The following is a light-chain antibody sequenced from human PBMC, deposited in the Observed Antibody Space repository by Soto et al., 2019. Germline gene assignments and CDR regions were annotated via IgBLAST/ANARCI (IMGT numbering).Light chain of an antibody. J-gene: IGLJ1*01. CDR2: EVN. Sequence: QSALTQPASVSGSPGQSITISCTGSSSDVGGYDYVSWYHQYPGKAPKVIIYEVNKRSSGVPDRFSGSKSGNTASLTVSGLQAEDEADYYCSSYAGSNSYVFGSGTKVTVL. CDR3: SSYAGSNSYV. V-gene: IGLV2-8*01. CDR1: SSDVGGYDY.